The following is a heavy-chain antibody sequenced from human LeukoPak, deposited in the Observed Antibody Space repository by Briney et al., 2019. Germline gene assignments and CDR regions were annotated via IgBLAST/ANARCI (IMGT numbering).Heavy chain of an antibody. Sequence: SETLSLTCTVSGGSISSYYWSWIRQPAGKGLEWIGRIYTSGSTNYNPSLKSRVTMSVDTSKNQFSLKLSSVTAADTAVYYCARGELEQTYYYYYYMDVWGKGTTVTVSS. J-gene: IGHJ6*03. V-gene: IGHV4-4*07. CDR1: GGSISSYY. CDR2: IYTSGST. D-gene: IGHD1/OR15-1a*01. CDR3: ARGELEQTYYYYYYMDV.